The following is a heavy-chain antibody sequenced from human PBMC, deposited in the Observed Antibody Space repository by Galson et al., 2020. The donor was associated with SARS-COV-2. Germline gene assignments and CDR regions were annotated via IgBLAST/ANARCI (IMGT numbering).Heavy chain of an antibody. CDR1: GGSISSHY. CDR3: ARGRTPYSYYYMDV. D-gene: IGHD2-21*01. J-gene: IGHJ6*03. V-gene: IGHV4-59*11. CDR2: IYYSGST. Sequence: SETLSLTCTVSGGSISSHYWSWIRQPPGKGLEWIGYIYYSGSTNYNPSLKSRVTISVDTSKNQFSLKLSSVTAADTAVYYCARGRTPYSYYYMDVWGKGTTVTVSS.